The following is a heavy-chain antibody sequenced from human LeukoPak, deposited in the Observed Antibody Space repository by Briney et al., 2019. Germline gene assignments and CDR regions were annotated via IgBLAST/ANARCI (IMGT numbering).Heavy chain of an antibody. CDR1: GFTFSNAW. CDR2: IKSKTGGGTI. J-gene: IGHJ4*02. D-gene: IGHD1-26*01. V-gene: IGHV3-15*07. Sequence: GGSLRLSCAASGFTFSNAWMNWVRQAPGKGLEWVGRIKSKTGGGTIDYAAPVKGRFTISRDDSKDTLYLQMNGLKSEDTAVYHCTTAAFVGATAYWGQGALVIVSS. CDR3: TTAAFVGATAY.